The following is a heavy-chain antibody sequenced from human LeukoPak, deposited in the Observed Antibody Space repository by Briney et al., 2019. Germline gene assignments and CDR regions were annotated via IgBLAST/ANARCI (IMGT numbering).Heavy chain of an antibody. CDR3: TSGLYYDSWSDLFDY. CDR1: GFTFGDYA. Sequence: PGGSLRLSCTASGFTFGDYAMSWVRQAPGKGPEWVGFIRRKANGGTTEYAASVKGRFTISRDDSKSIAYLQMNSLKTEDTAVYYCTSGLYYDSWSDLFDYWGQGTLVTVSP. J-gene: IGHJ4*02. CDR2: IRRKANGGTT. D-gene: IGHD3-3*01. V-gene: IGHV3-49*04.